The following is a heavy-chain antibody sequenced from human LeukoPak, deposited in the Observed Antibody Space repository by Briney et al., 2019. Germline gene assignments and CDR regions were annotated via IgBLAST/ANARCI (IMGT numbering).Heavy chain of an antibody. V-gene: IGHV4-59*08. Sequence: SETLSLTCTVSGGSISSYYWSWIRQPPGKGLEWIGYIYYSGSTNYNPSLKSRVTISVDTSKNQFSLKLRSVTAADTAVYYCASGYSGYDSRSGLDYWGQGTLVTVSS. CDR1: GGSISSYY. D-gene: IGHD5-12*01. CDR3: ASGYSGYDSRSGLDY. CDR2: IYYSGST. J-gene: IGHJ4*02.